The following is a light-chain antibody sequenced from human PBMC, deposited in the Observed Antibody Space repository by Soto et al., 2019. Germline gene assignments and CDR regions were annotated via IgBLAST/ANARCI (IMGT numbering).Light chain of an antibody. CDR2: SNT. CDR1: SSNIGADYD. CDR3: QSYDSGLNDYV. Sequence: QLVLTQPPSVSGAPGQRVTMSCAGTSSNIGADYDVHWYQLLPGIAPKLLIYSNTNRASGVPDRFSGSKSGTSASLDIAGLQAEDEADYYCQSYDSGLNDYVFGPGTKVTVL. V-gene: IGLV1-40*01. J-gene: IGLJ1*01.